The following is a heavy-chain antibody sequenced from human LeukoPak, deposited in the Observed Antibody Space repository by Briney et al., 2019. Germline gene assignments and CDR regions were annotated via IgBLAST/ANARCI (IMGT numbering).Heavy chain of an antibody. CDR2: ISYDGSNK. Sequence: PGRSLRLSCAASGFTFSSYAMHWVRQAPGKGLEWVAVISYDGSNKYYADSVKGRFTISRDNSKNTLYLQMNSLRAEDTAVYYCARGYCSGGSCHFDYWGQGTLVTVSS. V-gene: IGHV3-30*04. CDR3: ARGYCSGGSCHFDY. D-gene: IGHD2-15*01. CDR1: GFTFSSYA. J-gene: IGHJ4*02.